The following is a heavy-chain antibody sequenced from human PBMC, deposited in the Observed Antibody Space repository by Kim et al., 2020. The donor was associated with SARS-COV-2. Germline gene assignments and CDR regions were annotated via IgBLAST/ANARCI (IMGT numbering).Heavy chain of an antibody. V-gene: IGHV3-11*04. D-gene: IGHD2-21*01. Sequence: GGSLRLSCAVSGYTFSDYSMSWIRQPPGKGLEWIVYIGRTDSRTYYADSVKGRFTVSRDNAKNSVYLQLTSLRAEDTATYYCSPGLGQMYSHWGQGTLVT. J-gene: IGHJ4*02. CDR3: SPGLGQMYSH. CDR2: IGRTDSRT. CDR1: GYTFSDYS.